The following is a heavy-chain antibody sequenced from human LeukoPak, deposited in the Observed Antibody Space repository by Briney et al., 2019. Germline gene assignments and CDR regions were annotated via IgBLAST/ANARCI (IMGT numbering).Heavy chain of an antibody. CDR1: GFRFSAYA. V-gene: IGHV3-64D*06. Sequence: GGSLRLSCSASGFRFSAYAMHWVRQAPGKGLEYVSAISPNGDITYYADSVRGRFSISRDNTKNTLYLQMSSLRAEDTAVYYCVPKGTEGYWGQGTLVTASS. CDR2: ISPNGDIT. J-gene: IGHJ4*02. CDR3: VPKGTEGY.